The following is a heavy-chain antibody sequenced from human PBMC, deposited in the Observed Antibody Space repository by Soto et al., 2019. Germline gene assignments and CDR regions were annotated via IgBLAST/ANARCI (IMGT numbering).Heavy chain of an antibody. CDR3: ARDDYPYYDDSSGYHFDY. CDR1: GFTFNTYN. J-gene: IGHJ4*02. V-gene: IGHV3-48*01. D-gene: IGHD3-22*01. CDR2: ISDSSSTI. Sequence: GGSLRLSCAASGFTFNTYNMNWVRQAPGKGLEWVSYISDSSSTIHYADSVKGRFTISRDNAKNSLHLQMNSLRAEDTAVYYCARDDYPYYDDSSGYHFDYWGQGALVTVSS.